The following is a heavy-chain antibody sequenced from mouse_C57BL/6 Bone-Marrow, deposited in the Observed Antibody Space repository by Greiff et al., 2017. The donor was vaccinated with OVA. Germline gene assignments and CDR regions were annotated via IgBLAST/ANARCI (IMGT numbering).Heavy chain of an antibody. CDR2: IYPGSGNT. CDR3: ARTRVYYYGSAYAMDY. V-gene: IGHV1-76*01. CDR1: GYTFTDYY. J-gene: IGHJ4*01. D-gene: IGHD1-1*01. Sequence: VQGVESGAELVRPGASVKLSCKASGYTFTDYYINWVKQRPGQGLEWIARIYPGSGNTYYNEKFTGKATLTAEKSSSTAYMQLSSLTSEDSAVYFCARTRVYYYGSAYAMDYWGQGTSVTVSS.